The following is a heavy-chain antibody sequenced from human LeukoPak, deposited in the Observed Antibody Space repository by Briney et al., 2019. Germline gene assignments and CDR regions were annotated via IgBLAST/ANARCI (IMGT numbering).Heavy chain of an antibody. Sequence: GGSLRLSCAASGFTFSNYAMSWVRQAPGKGLEWVSALDGSGDYSVYGDSVKGRFTISRDNSKNTVYLQMRSLRAEDTALYYCAKLIGYCTGGSCYHDNFDVWGQGTMVTISS. V-gene: IGHV3-23*01. CDR1: GFTFSNYA. CDR3: AKLIGYCTGGSCYHDNFDV. CDR2: LDGSGDYS. D-gene: IGHD2-15*01. J-gene: IGHJ3*01.